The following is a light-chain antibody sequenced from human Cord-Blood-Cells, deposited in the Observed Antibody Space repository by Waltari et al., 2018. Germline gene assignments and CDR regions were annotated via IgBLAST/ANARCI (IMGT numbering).Light chain of an antibody. V-gene: IGLV2-14*03. CDR3: SSYTSSSTLYV. J-gene: IGLJ1*01. CDR2: DVS. Sequence: QSALTQPASVSGSPGQSVTISCTGTSRDVGGYNYVSWYQQHPGKAPKPMIYDVSNRPSGVSNRFSGSKSGNTASLTISGLQAEDEADYYCSSYTSSSTLYVFGTGTKVTVL. CDR1: SRDVGGYNY.